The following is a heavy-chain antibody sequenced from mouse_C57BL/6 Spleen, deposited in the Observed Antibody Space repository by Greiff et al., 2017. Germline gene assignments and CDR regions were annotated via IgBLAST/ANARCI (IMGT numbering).Heavy chain of an antibody. V-gene: IGHV1-54*01. D-gene: IGHD2-5*01. J-gene: IGHJ1*03. CDR1: GYAFTNYL. Sequence: ESGAELVRPGTSVKVSCKASGYAFTNYLIEWVKQRPGQGLEWIGVINPGSGGTNYNEKFKGKATLTAAKSSSTAYMQLSSRTSEDAAVYFCARPYSSYWYFDVWGTGTTVTVSS. CDR2: INPGSGGT. CDR3: ARPYSSYWYFDV.